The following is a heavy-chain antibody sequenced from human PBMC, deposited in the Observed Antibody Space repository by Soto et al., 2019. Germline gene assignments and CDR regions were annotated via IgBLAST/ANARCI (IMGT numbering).Heavy chain of an antibody. D-gene: IGHD3-9*01. CDR1: GFTFSSYG. CDR3: AKDILTGYLSRSASYGMDV. V-gene: IGHV3-30*18. J-gene: IGHJ6*02. CDR2: ISYDGSNK. Sequence: GGSLRLSCAASGFTFSSYGMHWVRQAPGKGLEWVAVISYDGSNKYYADSVKGRFTISRDNSKNTPYLQMNSLRAEDTAVYYCAKDILTGYLSRSASYGMDVWGQGTTVTVSS.